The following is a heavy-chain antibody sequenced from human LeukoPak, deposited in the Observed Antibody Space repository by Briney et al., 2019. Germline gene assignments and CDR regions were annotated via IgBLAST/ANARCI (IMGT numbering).Heavy chain of an antibody. CDR1: GFTFGDYA. CDR3: TRVFLNWGEYYFGY. CDR2: IRSKAYGGTT. Sequence: GGSLRLSCTASGFTFGDYAMSWFRQAPGKGLEWVGFIRSKAYGGTTEYAASVKGRFTISRDDSKSIAYLQMNSLKTEDTAVYYCTRVFLNWGEYYFGYWGQGTLVTVSS. J-gene: IGHJ4*02. D-gene: IGHD7-27*01. V-gene: IGHV3-49*03.